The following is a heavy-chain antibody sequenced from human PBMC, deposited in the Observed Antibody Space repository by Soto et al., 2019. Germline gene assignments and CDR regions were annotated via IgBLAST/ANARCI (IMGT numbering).Heavy chain of an antibody. V-gene: IGHV5-10-1*01. CDR1: GYSFTSYW. CDR2: IDPSDSYT. D-gene: IGHD3-9*01. CDR3: ARAGRIRYFDRWSGMGV. Sequence: PGESLKISCKGSGYSFTSYWISWVRQMPGKGLEWMGRIDPSDSYTNYSPSFQGHVTISADKSISTAYLQWSSLKASDTAMYYCARAGRIRYFDRWSGMGVWGQGTTVTVSS. J-gene: IGHJ6*02.